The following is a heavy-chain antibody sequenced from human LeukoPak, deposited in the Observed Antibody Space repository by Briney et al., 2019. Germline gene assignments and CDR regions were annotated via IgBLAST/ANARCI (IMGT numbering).Heavy chain of an antibody. CDR1: GFTFSVYG. CDR2: ISYDGSNK. CDR3: ARVHYYDSRGNYAGPYFDY. Sequence: GGSLRPSCAASGFTFSVYGLHWVRQAPGKGLEWVAVISYDGSNKYYADSVKGRFTISRDNSRNTLYLQMKSLRAEDTAVYYCARVHYYDSRGNYAGPYFDYWGQGTLVTVSS. V-gene: IGHV3-30*03. J-gene: IGHJ4*02. D-gene: IGHD3-22*01.